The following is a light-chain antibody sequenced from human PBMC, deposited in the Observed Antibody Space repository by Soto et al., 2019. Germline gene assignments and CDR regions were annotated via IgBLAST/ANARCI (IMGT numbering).Light chain of an antibody. CDR1: HSVSSS. J-gene: IGKJ4*01. CDR3: QQYGSSPLT. Sequence: EIVMTQSPATLSVSPGERATLFCRASHSVSSSLAWYQQKPGQAPRLLIHGASTRATGIPARFSGSGSGTEFTLTISSLQSEDFAVYYCQQYGSSPLTFGGGTKVEIK. V-gene: IGKV3-15*01. CDR2: GAS.